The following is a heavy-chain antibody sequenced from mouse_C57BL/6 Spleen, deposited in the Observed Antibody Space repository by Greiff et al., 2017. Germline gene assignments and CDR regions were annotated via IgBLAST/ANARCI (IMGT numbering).Heavy chain of an antibody. CDR2: IDPNYGTT. CDR3: AMIYYGYDYAMDD. CDR1: GYSFTDDN. D-gene: IGHD2-2*01. Sequence: EVQLQQSGPELVKPGASVKISCKASGYSFTDDNMNWVKQSNGKSLEWIGVIDPNYGTTSYNQKFKGKATVTVDPSSSTAYLQLNSLTSEDAAVYYCAMIYYGYDYAMDDWGQGTSVTASS. V-gene: IGHV1-39*01. J-gene: IGHJ4*01.